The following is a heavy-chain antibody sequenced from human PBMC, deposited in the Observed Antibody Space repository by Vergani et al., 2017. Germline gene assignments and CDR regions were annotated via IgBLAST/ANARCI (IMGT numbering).Heavy chain of an antibody. J-gene: IGHJ4*02. D-gene: IGHD6-6*01. V-gene: IGHV4-4*07. Sequence: QVQLQESGPGLVKPSETLSLTCIVSGGSISPYYWSWIRQPAGKGLEWIGRIYTSESTNYNPSLKSRITMSVDTTKNRFSLKLSSVTAADTAVYYCAREYSSSVEFLAYWGQGTLVTVSS. CDR1: GGSISPYY. CDR2: IYTSEST. CDR3: AREYSSSVEFLAY.